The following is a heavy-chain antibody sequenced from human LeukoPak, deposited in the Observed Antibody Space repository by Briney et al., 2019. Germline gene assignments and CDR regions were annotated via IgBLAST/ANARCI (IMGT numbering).Heavy chain of an antibody. D-gene: IGHD3-10*02. CDR3: AKCRTMWVPPFDI. V-gene: IGHV3-30*18. CDR2: ISYDGSNK. J-gene: IGHJ3*02. Sequence: GRSLRLSRAASGFTFSSYGMHWVRQAPGKGLEWVAVISYDGSNKYYADSVKGRFTISRDNSKNTLYLQMNSLRAEDTAVYYCAKCRTMWVPPFDIWGQGTMVTVSS. CDR1: GFTFSSYG.